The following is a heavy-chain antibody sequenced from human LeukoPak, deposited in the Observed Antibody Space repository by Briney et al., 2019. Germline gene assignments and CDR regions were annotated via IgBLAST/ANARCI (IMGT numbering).Heavy chain of an antibody. D-gene: IGHD5/OR15-5a*01. V-gene: IGHV3-74*01. CDR2: INSDGSST. Sequence: GGSLRVSCAASAYTFSTNYMHWVRQAPGKGLVWVSGINSDGSSTRYADSVKGRFTISRDNTKNTLYLQMNSLRAEATAVYYCVREDSVNFPDAFDIWGQGTMVTVSS. J-gene: IGHJ3*02. CDR1: AYTFSTNY. CDR3: VREDSVNFPDAFDI.